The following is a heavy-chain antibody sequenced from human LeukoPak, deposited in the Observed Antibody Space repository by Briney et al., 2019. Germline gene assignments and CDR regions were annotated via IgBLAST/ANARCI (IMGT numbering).Heavy chain of an antibody. CDR1: GYTFTSYD. V-gene: IGHV1-8*01. J-gene: IGHJ4*02. CDR3: ARDTPPGGYDPRPFDC. D-gene: IGHD5-12*01. Sequence: ASVKVSCKASGYTFTSYDINWVRQATGQGLEWMGWMSPNSGNTGYAQKFQGRVTMTRNTSISTAYMELSSLRSEDTAVYYCARDTPPGGYDPRPFDCWGQGTLVTVSS. CDR2: MSPNSGNT.